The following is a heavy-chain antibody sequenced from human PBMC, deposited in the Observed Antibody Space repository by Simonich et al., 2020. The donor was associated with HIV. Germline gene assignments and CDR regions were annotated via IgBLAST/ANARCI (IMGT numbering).Heavy chain of an antibody. V-gene: IGHV4-34*01. D-gene: IGHD1-1*01. CDR1: GGSFSGYY. J-gene: IGHJ3*02. CDR3: ARETKGGTSPLAFDAFDI. Sequence: QVQLQQWGAGLLKPSETLSLTCAVYGGSFSGYYWSWIRQPPGKGLEWIGEINHSGSTNYNPALKSRVTLTVDTSKNQFSLKLNSVTAADTAVYYCARETKGGTSPLAFDAFDIWGQGTMVTVSS. CDR2: INHSGST.